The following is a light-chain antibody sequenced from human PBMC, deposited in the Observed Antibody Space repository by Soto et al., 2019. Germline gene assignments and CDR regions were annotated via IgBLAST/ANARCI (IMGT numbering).Light chain of an antibody. V-gene: IGLV2-14*01. CDR3: SSYTRSSTPYG. J-gene: IGLJ1*01. Sequence: QSALTQPASVSGSPGQSITISCTGTSSDVRGYNYVSWYQQHPGKAPKLMIYEVSSRPSGVSNRFSGSKSGNTASLTISGFQAEDEADYYCSSYTRSSTPYGFGTGTKLTVL. CDR1: SSDVRGYNY. CDR2: EVS.